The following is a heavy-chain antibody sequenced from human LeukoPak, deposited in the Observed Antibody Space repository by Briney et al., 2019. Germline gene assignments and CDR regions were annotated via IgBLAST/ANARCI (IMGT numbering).Heavy chain of an antibody. Sequence: GGSLRLSCAASGFTFSDYYMSWIRQAPGKGLEWVSYISSSGSTIYYADSVKGRFTISRDNAKNSLYPQMNSLRAEDTAVYYCARASTYYYDSSVGYWGQGTLVTVSS. CDR2: ISSSGSTI. CDR3: ARASTYYYDSSVGY. D-gene: IGHD3-22*01. V-gene: IGHV3-11*01. J-gene: IGHJ4*02. CDR1: GFTFSDYY.